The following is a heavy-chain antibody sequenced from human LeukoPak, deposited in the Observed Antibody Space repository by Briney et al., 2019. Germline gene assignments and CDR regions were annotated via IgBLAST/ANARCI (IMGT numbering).Heavy chain of an antibody. J-gene: IGHJ4*02. CDR3: AGGFYGDRRFDY. V-gene: IGHV4-31*03. Sequence: SETLSLTCTVSGGSISSGGYYWSWLRQHPGKGLEWIGYIYYSGSTYYNPSLKSRVTISVDTSKNQFSLKLSSVTAADTAVYYCAGGFYGDRRFDYWGQGTLVTVSS. CDR2: IYYSGST. CDR1: GGSISSGGYY. D-gene: IGHD4-17*01.